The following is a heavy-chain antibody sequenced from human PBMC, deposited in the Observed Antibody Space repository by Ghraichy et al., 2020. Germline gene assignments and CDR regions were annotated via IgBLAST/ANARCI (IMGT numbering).Heavy chain of an antibody. J-gene: IGHJ4*02. CDR3: ARTYYYDSSGYYWYFDY. D-gene: IGHD3-22*01. CDR2: IYSGGST. Sequence: GGSLRLSCAASGFTVSSNYMSWVRQAPGKGLEWVSVIYSGGSTYYADSVKGRFTISRDNSKNTLYLQMNSLSAEDTAVYYCARTYYYDSSGYYWYFDYWGQGTLVTVSS. V-gene: IGHV3-53*01. CDR1: GFTVSSNY.